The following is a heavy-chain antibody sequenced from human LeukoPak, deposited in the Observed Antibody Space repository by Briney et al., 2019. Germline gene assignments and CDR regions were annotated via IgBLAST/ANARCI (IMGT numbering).Heavy chain of an antibody. J-gene: IGHJ4*02. CDR3: ARTPGGSGNLFDY. Sequence: GGSLRLSCAASGFTFSSYAMHWVRQAPGKGLEWVAVISYDGSNKYYADSVKGRFTISRDNSKNTVYLQMNSLRAEDTAVYYCARTPGGSGNLFDYWGQGTLVTVSS. CDR2: ISYDGSNK. D-gene: IGHD3-10*01. CDR1: GFTFSSYA. V-gene: IGHV3-30*14.